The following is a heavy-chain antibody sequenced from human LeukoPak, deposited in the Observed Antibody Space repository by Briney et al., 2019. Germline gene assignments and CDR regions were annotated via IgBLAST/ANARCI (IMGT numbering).Heavy chain of an antibody. CDR3: ARDSITGDNSLDF. CDR2: ITNDGNYE. Sequence: GGSLRLSCAASGFAFSTYGMHWVRQAPGKGLEWVAVITNDGNYEKYADAVRGRFTISRDNSKNTLYLQMNSLSAEDTAVYYCARDSITGDNSLDFWGRGTLVTVSS. D-gene: IGHD7-27*01. CDR1: GFAFSTYG. J-gene: IGHJ4*02. V-gene: IGHV3-33*05.